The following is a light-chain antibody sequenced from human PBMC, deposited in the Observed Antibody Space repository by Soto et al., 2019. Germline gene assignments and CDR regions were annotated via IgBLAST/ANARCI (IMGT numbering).Light chain of an antibody. CDR2: GSS. J-gene: IGKJ3*01. CDR1: QSVISTF. CDR3: QHHQSNPPTFT. Sequence: EIVLTQSPGTLSLSPGERATLSCRASQSVISTFSAWYQQKPRQAPRLLIYGSSNSATGIPDRFSASGSGTDYTFTLSRREPEYYAVSVCQHHQSNPPTFTFGPGTKLDI. V-gene: IGKV3-20*01.